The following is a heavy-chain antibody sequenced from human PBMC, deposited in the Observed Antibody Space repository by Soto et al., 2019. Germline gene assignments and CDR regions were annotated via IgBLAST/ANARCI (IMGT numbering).Heavy chain of an antibody. Sequence: VQLLESGGGLVQPGGSLRLSCVGSGFTFSRYVMSWVRQAPGKGLEWVSVISGSGGVSYYTDSEKGRFTISRDNSKNTLYMEMTSLGAGDTAVYYCARPEGDYFYNHMDVWGKGTTVTVSS. J-gene: IGHJ6*03. CDR1: GFTFSRYV. V-gene: IGHV3-23*01. CDR3: ARPEGDYFYNHMDV. D-gene: IGHD3-16*01. CDR2: ISGSGGVS.